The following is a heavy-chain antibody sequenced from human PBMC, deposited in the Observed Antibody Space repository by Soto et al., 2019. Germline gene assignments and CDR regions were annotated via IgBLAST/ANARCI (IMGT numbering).Heavy chain of an antibody. CDR3: AKGHGSTIFGVVSP. V-gene: IGHV3-53*05. CDR2: IYSGGST. Sequence: PGGSLRLSCAASGYTVSSNYMSWVRQAPGKGLEWVSVIYSGGSTYYADSVKGRFTISRDNSKNTLYLQMNSLRAEDTALYYCAKGHGSTIFGVVSPWGQGTLVTVSS. J-gene: IGHJ5*02. D-gene: IGHD3-3*01. CDR1: GYTVSSNY.